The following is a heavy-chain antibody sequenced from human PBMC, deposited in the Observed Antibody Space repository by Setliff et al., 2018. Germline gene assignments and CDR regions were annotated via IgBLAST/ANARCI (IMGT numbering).Heavy chain of an antibody. D-gene: IGHD2-8*01. CDR1: GYTFAHSG. V-gene: IGHV1-18*01. J-gene: IGHJ6*02. CDR2: ISGSSGDA. CDR3: ARNSRIRFTKEEGGAYYYGMDV. Sequence: ASVKVSCKASGYTFAHSGVTWVRQIPGHGLEWMGWISGSSGDASYAQKFQGRVIITLDTLTTTAYMELRSLRSDDTAVYYCARNSRIRFTKEEGGAYYYGMDVWGQGTTVTVSS.